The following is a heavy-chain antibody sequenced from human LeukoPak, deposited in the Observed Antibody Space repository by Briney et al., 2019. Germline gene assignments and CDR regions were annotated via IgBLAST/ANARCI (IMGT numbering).Heavy chain of an antibody. V-gene: IGHV3-23*01. CDR3: AKNHYDSSYSLSYLDY. D-gene: IGHD3-22*01. Sequence: GGSLRLSCAASGMTFTNAWMSWVRQAPGKGLEWVSVIRGGGGSDTYYADPVKGRFTISRDNSKNTLFLQMSSLRAEDTAVYFCAKNHYDSSYSLSYLDYWGQGTLVTVYS. CDR2: IRGGGGSDT. J-gene: IGHJ4*02. CDR1: GMTFTNAW.